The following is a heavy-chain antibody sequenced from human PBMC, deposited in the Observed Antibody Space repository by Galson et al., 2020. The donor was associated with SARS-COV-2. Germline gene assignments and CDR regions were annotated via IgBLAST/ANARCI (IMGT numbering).Heavy chain of an antibody. V-gene: IGHV3-30*04. CDR1: GFTFSSYA. CDR3: ARELSILVDY. CDR2: ISYDGSNK. D-gene: IGHD3-3*01. Sequence: GGSLRLSCAASGFTFSSYAMHWVRQAPGKGLEWVAVISYDGSNKYYADSVKGRFTISRDNSKNTLYLQMNSLRAEDTAVYYCARELSILVDYWGQGTLVTVSS. J-gene: IGHJ4*02.